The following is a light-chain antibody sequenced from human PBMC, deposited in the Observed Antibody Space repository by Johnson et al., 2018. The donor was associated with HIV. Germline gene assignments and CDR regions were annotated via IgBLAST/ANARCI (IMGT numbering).Light chain of an antibody. J-gene: IGLJ1*01. Sequence: QSVLTQPPSVSAAPGQKVTISCSGSSSNIGNNYVSWYQQLPGTAPKLLIYYNNKRPSGIPDRFSGSKSGTSATLGITGLQTGDEAYYYCGTWDSSLSAYVFGTGTKVTVL. V-gene: IGLV1-51*01. CDR2: YNN. CDR1: SSNIGNNY. CDR3: GTWDSSLSAYV.